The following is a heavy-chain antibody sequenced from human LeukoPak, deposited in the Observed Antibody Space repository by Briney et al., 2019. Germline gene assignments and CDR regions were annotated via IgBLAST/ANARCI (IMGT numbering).Heavy chain of an antibody. J-gene: IGHJ3*02. CDR1: GGSISSYY. Sequence: PSETLSLTCTVSGGSISSYYWSWIRQPPGKGLEWIGYIYTSGSTYYNPSLKSRVSISLDTSQDQFSLKLSSVTAADTAVYYCARGPRAITLIVVVPEDAFDIWGQGTMVTVSS. CDR3: ARGPRAITLIVVVPEDAFDI. CDR2: IYTSGST. D-gene: IGHD3-22*01. V-gene: IGHV4-4*09.